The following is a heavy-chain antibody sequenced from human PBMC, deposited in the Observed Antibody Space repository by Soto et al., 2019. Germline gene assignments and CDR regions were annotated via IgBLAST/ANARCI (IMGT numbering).Heavy chain of an antibody. Sequence: QVQLVQSGAEVKKPGSSVKVSCKASGGTFSSYAISWVRQAPGQGREWMGGIIPIFGTANYAQKFQGRVTITADESTRTAYMERSSLRSEDTAVYYCARDYRNYDYGMDVWGQGTTVTVSS. V-gene: IGHV1-69*12. CDR3: ARDYRNYDYGMDV. J-gene: IGHJ6*02. CDR2: IIPIFGTA. CDR1: GGTFSSYA. D-gene: IGHD2-15*01.